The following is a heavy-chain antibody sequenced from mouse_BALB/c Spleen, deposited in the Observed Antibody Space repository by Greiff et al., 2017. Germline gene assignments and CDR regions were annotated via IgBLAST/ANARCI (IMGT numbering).Heavy chain of an antibody. J-gene: IGHJ4*01. Sequence: VQLKQSGPELVKPGASVKMSCKASGYTFTSYVMHWVKQKPGQGLEWIGYINPYNDGTKYNEKFKGKATLTSDKSSSTAYMELSSLTSEDSAVYYCALSTMITTGEDYYAMDYWGQGTSVTVSS. D-gene: IGHD2-4*01. V-gene: IGHV1-14*01. CDR2: INPYNDGT. CDR1: GYTFTSYV. CDR3: ALSTMITTGEDYYAMDY.